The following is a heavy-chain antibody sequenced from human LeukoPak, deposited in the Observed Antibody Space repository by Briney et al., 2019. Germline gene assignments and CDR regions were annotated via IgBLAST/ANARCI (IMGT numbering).Heavy chain of an antibody. J-gene: IGHJ4*02. CDR1: GGSISSYY. D-gene: IGHD3-22*01. CDR3: ARDRGGDDSSGYYWGYYFDY. V-gene: IGHV4-59*01. CDR2: IYYSGST. Sequence: SETLSLTCTVSGGSISSYYWSWIRQPPGKGLEWIGYIYYSGSTNYNPSLKSRVTISVDTSKNQFSLKLSSVTAADTAVYYCARDRGGDDSSGYYWGYYFDYCGQGTLVTVSS.